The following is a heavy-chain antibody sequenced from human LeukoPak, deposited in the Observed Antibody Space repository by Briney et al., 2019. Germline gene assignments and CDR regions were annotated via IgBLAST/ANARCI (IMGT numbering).Heavy chain of an antibody. V-gene: IGHV6-1*01. CDR2: TYYRSKWYN. Sequence: SQTLSLTCAISGDSVSSTSVTWSWIRQSPSRGLEWLGRTYYRSKWYNDYAVSVKSRITINPVTSKNQFSLQLNSVTPEDTAVYYCASGGFEYSSSSSTTNAFDIWGQGTMVTVSS. CDR1: GDSVSSTSVT. J-gene: IGHJ3*02. CDR3: ASGGFEYSSSSSTTNAFDI. D-gene: IGHD6-6*01.